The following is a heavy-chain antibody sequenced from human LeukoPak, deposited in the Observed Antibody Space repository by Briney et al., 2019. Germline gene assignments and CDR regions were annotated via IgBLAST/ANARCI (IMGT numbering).Heavy chain of an antibody. CDR2: ISGKGGTT. J-gene: IGHJ4*02. Sequence: GRSLRPSRAASGFTFSTYDMNWVRQAPGKGREWVATISGKGGTTQCADSVKGRFTISRDNCQNTLYLRMNSMRDEDTAMYYCAKDGGELFSRPFDSWGQGIVVTVSS. CDR1: GFTFSTYD. D-gene: IGHD3-10*01. CDR3: AKDGGELFSRPFDS. V-gene: IGHV3-23*01.